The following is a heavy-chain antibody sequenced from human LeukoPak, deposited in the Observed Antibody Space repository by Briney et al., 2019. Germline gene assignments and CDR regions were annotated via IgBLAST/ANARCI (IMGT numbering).Heavy chain of an antibody. D-gene: IGHD1-26*01. V-gene: IGHV3-23*01. CDR1: GFTFSSYA. CDR3: AKEGEWELPYFDY. CDR2: ISGSGGGI. J-gene: IGHJ4*02. Sequence: GGSLRLSCAASGFTFSSYAMSWVRQAPGKGLDWVSGISGSGGGIYYADSVKGRFTISRDNSKNTLYLQMNSLRAEDTAVYYCAKEGEWELPYFDYWGQGTLVTVSS.